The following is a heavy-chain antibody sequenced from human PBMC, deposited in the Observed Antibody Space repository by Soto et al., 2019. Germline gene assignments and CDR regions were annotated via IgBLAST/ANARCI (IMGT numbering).Heavy chain of an antibody. V-gene: IGHV3-15*07. J-gene: IGHJ6*02. D-gene: IGHD3-22*01. Sequence: PGGSLRLSCAASGFTFGKAWMNWVRQAPGKGLEWVGRIKSKTDGGTTDYAAPVKGRFTISRDDSKNTLYLQMNSLKTEDTAVYYCTTDQGPYKYDSSGYQPNLYYYYYGMDVWGQGTTVTVSS. CDR1: GFTFGKAW. CDR2: IKSKTDGGTT. CDR3: TTDQGPYKYDSSGYQPNLYYYYYGMDV.